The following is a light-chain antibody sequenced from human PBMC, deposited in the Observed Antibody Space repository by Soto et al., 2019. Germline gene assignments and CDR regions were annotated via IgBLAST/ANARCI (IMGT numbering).Light chain of an antibody. CDR3: QHYVNLPLT. Sequence: EIVITQSPATLSVSPGEGATLSCRASQGIGNTLAWYQQKPGQTPRLLIYGASIRATGVPARFSGSGSGTDFTLTINSLQSADFAVYYCQHYVNLPLTFGGGTKVESK. CDR1: QGIGNT. V-gene: IGKV3-15*01. CDR2: GAS. J-gene: IGKJ4*01.